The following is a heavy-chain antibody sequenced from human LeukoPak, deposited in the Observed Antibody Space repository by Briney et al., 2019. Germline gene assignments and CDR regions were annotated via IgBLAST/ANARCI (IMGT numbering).Heavy chain of an antibody. V-gene: IGHV4-59*01. Sequence: SETLSLTCTVSGGSISSYYWSWIRQPPGKGLEWIGYIYYSGSTNYNPSLKSRVTISVDTSKNQFSLNLSSVTAADTAVYYCARGGGFDAFDIWGQGTMVTVSS. CDR2: IYYSGST. CDR1: GGSISSYY. J-gene: IGHJ3*02. CDR3: ARGGGFDAFDI.